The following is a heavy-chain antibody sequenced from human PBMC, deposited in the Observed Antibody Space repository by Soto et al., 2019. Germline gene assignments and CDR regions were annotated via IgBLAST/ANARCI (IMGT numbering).Heavy chain of an antibody. CDR3: GKVLVGATGHTDSDS. J-gene: IGHJ4*02. CDR1: GGSIYRSGYY. V-gene: IGHV4-39*01. CDR2: IDYNGVT. Sequence: SETLSLTCTVSGGSIYRSGYYWGWIRQPPGRGLEWIGNIDYNGVTYSNPSLKSRVTISRDTSKNQFSLKLTSVTAADTALYYCGKVLVGATGHTDSDSWGPGTLITVSS. D-gene: IGHD2-15*01.